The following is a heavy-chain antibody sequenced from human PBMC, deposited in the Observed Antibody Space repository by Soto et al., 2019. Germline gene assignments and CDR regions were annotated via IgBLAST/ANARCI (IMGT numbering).Heavy chain of an antibody. Sequence: SVKVSFKASGGTFSSYAISWLRQAPGQGLEWMGGIIPIFGTANYAQKFQGRVTITADESTSTAYMELSSLRSEDTAVYYCARDLKTVVSPVGWFDPWGQGTLVTVSS. CDR2: IIPIFGTA. V-gene: IGHV1-69*13. D-gene: IGHD2-15*01. CDR1: GGTFSSYA. J-gene: IGHJ5*02. CDR3: ARDLKTVVSPVGWFDP.